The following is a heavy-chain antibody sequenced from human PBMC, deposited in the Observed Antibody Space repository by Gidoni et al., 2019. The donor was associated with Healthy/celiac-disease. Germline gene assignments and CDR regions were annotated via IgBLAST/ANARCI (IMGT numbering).Heavy chain of an antibody. CDR1: GSSFTTSW. CDR2: IYPGDSDT. J-gene: IGHJ4*02. V-gene: IGHV5-51*03. Sequence: VQLVPSGAAVTKPGESLQTPCKGSGSSFTTSWLGCVRQMPGKGLEWMGIIYPGDSDTRYSPSFQGQVTISADKSISNAYLQWSSLKAADTAMYYCARLGGYCSSTSCYKAYFDYWGQGTLVTVSS. CDR3: ARLGGYCSSTSCYKAYFDY. D-gene: IGHD2-2*02.